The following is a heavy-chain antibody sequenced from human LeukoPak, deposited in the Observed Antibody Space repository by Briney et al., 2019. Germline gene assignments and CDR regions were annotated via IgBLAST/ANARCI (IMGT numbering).Heavy chain of an antibody. J-gene: IGHJ5*02. D-gene: IGHD6-19*01. CDR2: LDSVDGET. V-gene: IGHV1-24*01. CDR3: VVKTTPGAGTRGGFRLYPLSSWFDP. Sequence: ASVKVSCKVSRYTLTELSIHWVRQAPGNGLEWVGGLDSVDGETQYAHKSQGRVTMTENTSIDTAFMDLSSLRSDDTAVYNCVVKTTPGAGTRGGFRLYPLSSWFDPWGQGTLVTVSS. CDR1: RYTLTELS.